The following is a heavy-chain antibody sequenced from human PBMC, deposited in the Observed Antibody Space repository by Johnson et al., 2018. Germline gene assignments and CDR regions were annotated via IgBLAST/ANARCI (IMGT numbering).Heavy chain of an antibody. CDR3: AKDRAMADYCDAFDI. V-gene: IGHV3-23*01. J-gene: IGHJ3*02. Sequence: VQLQESGGGLVQPGGSLRLSCAASGFTFSTYAMSWVRQAPGKGLEWVSGISGSGDSAYYADSVKGRFTISRDNSKNALYLQRNSLRAEDTAVYYCAKDRAMADYCDAFDIWGQGTMVTVAS. D-gene: IGHD2/OR15-2a*01. CDR2: ISGSGDSA. CDR1: GFTFSTYA.